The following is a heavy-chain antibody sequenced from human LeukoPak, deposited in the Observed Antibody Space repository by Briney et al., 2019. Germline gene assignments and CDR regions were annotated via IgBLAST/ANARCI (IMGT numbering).Heavy chain of an antibody. CDR1: GFSFRTYA. D-gene: IGHD3-22*01. CDR3: AREYDSSWPS. V-gene: IGHV3-23*01. CDR2: ISDDSGKI. Sequence: GSLRLSCAASGFSFRTYAMAWVRQAPGKGLEWVSAISDDSGKIYYANSVKGRFTISRDNSKSTLFMQMNSLRVEDTAVYYCAREYDSSWPSWGQGTLVTVSS. J-gene: IGHJ5*02.